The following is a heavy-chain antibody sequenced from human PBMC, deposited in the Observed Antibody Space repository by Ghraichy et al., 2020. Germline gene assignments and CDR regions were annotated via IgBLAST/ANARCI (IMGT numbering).Heavy chain of an antibody. CDR2: IIPIFGTA. CDR3: ARYSPGVGREGGGGDCCSIDY. CDR1: GGTFSSYA. D-gene: IGHD2-21*01. V-gene: IGHV1-69*13. Sequence: SVKVSCKASGGTFSSYAISWVRQAPGQGLEWMGGIIPIFGTANYAQKFQGRVTITADESTSTAYMELSSLRSEDTAVYYCARYSPGVGREGGGGDCCSIDYWGQGTLVTVSS. J-gene: IGHJ4*02.